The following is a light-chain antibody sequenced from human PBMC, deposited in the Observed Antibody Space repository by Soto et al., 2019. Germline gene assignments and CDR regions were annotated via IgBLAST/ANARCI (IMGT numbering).Light chain of an antibody. Sequence: EIVLTQSPATLSLSPGERATLSCRASQSVSSYLAWYQRKPGQAPRLLIYDASNRATGIPARFSGGGSGTDFTLTISSLEPEDFAVYYCQHRSNWPLTFGGGTKVDIK. CDR3: QHRSNWPLT. CDR1: QSVSSY. CDR2: DAS. J-gene: IGKJ4*01. V-gene: IGKV3-11*01.